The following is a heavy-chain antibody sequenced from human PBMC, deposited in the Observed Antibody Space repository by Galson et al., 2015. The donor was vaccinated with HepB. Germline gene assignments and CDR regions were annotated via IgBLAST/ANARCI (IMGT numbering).Heavy chain of an antibody. CDR2: IIPIFGTA. CDR1: GYTFTSYG. CDR3: TREGIAGPTDPVDY. D-gene: IGHD6-13*01. Sequence: SVKVSCKASGYTFTSYGISWVRQAPGQGLEWMGGIIPIFGTANYAQKFQGRVTITADESTSTAYMELSSLSSDDTAVYYCTREGIAGPTDPVDYWGQGTQVTVSS. J-gene: IGHJ4*02. V-gene: IGHV1-69*13.